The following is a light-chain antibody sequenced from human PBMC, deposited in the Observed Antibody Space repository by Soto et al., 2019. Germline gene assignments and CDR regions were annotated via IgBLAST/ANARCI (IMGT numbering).Light chain of an antibody. CDR3: MQGTHWPIT. CDR1: QSLVHSDGIAY. J-gene: IGKJ5*01. CDR2: KVS. V-gene: IGKV2-30*02. Sequence: DVVMTQSPISLPVTIGQPASISCRSNQSLVHSDGIAYFSWFQQRPGRSPRRLIYKVSNRDSGVPARFSGSGSGTDFALKISRVEAEDVGVYYCMQGTHWPITFGQGRRLEI.